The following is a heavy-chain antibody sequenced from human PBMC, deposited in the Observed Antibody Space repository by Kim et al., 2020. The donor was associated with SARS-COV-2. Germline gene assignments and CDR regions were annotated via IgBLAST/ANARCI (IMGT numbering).Heavy chain of an antibody. CDR2: FDPEDGET. V-gene: IGHV1-24*01. Sequence: ASVKVSCKVSGYTLTELSMHWVRQAPGKGLEWMGGFDPEDGETIYAQKFQGRVTMTEDTSTDTVYMELSSLRSEDTAVYYCATGTPLKDIVVVPAAMLYYYGMDVWGQGTTVTVSS. D-gene: IGHD2-2*01. CDR3: ATGTPLKDIVVVPAAMLYYYGMDV. J-gene: IGHJ6*02. CDR1: GYTLTELS.